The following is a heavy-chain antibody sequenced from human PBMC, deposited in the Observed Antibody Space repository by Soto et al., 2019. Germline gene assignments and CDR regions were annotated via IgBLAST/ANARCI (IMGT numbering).Heavy chain of an antibody. CDR3: ARDGRLPYYYYGMDV. CDR2: IYYSGST. CDR1: GGSISSGDYY. V-gene: IGHV4-30-4*01. Sequence: PSETLSLTCTVSGGSISSGDYYWSWIRQPPGKGLEWIGYIYYSGSTYYNPSLKSRVTISVDTSKNQFSLKLSSVTAADTAVYYCARDGRLPYYYYGMDVWGQGTTVTVSS. J-gene: IGHJ6*02. D-gene: IGHD3-16*01.